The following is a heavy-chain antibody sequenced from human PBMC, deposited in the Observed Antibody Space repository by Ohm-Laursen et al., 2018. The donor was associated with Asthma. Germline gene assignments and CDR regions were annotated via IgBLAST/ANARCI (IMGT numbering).Heavy chain of an antibody. CDR3: ARGTFYYESTGYYFFDH. Sequence: SQTLSLTCTVSGDSISSGNNYWSWIRQHPGKGLEWIGYIYYSGLTYSNPSLRSRVSISVDTSKNQFSLNPTPVTAADTAVYYCARGTFYYESTGYYFFDHWGQGALVTVSS. CDR1: GDSISSGNNY. CDR2: IYYSGLT. J-gene: IGHJ4*02. V-gene: IGHV4-31*03. D-gene: IGHD3-22*01.